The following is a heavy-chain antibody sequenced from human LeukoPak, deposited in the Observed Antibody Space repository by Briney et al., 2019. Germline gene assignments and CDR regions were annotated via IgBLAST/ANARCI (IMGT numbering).Heavy chain of an antibody. D-gene: IGHD6-19*01. Sequence: ASVKLSCKASGGTFSSYAISWVRQAPGQGLEWMGGIIPILGIANYAQKFPGRVTITADKSTTTAYMELSSLRSEDTAVYSCARDHHRSGWYHLRYFDYWGQGTLVTVSS. CDR2: IIPILGIA. V-gene: IGHV1-69*10. CDR3: ARDHHRSGWYHLRYFDY. J-gene: IGHJ4*02. CDR1: GGTFSSYA.